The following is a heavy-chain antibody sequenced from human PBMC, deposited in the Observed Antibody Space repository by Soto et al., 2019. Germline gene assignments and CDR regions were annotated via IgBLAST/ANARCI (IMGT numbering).Heavy chain of an antibody. CDR3: XRRDITMVRRVIISPLSFFDY. CDR2: IYYSGST. Sequence: SETLSLTCAVSGGSISNSRYYWGWIRQPPGKGLEWIGSIYYSGSTYYNPSLKSRVTISVDTSKNQFSLKLSSVTAADTAVYYCXRRDITMVRRVIISPLSFFDYWGQGTLVTVS. J-gene: IGHJ4*02. D-gene: IGHD3-10*01. CDR1: GGSISNSRYY. V-gene: IGHV4-39*01.